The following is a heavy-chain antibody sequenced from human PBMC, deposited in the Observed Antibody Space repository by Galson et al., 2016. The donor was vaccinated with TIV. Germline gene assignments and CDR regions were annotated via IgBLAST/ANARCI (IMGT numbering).Heavy chain of an antibody. D-gene: IGHD1-26*01. J-gene: IGHJ4*02. V-gene: IGHV3-23*01. CDR1: GFDVSTFA. CDR2: FISSCRST. CDR3: AKFSGVYSRNYFFDY. Sequence: SLRLSCAASGFDVSTFAMAWFRQAPGKGLEWVSTFISSCRSTYYAASVMGRFTISRDNSKNTLYLEMNGLRAEDTAVYYCAKFSGVYSRNYFFDYWGPGTLVTVSS.